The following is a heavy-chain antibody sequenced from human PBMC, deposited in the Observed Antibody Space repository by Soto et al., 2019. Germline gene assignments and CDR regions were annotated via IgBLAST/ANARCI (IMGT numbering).Heavy chain of an antibody. J-gene: IGHJ4*02. CDR1: GFTFSSYA. CDR3: ARDSYYDFWSGYLDY. D-gene: IGHD3-3*01. CDR2: ISYDGSNK. V-gene: IGHV3-30-3*01. Sequence: PGGSLRLSCAASGFTFSSYAMHWVRQAPGKGLEWVAVISYDGSNKYYADSVKGRFTISRDNSKNTLYLQMNSLRAEDTAVYYCARDSYYDFWSGYLDYWGRGTLVTVSS.